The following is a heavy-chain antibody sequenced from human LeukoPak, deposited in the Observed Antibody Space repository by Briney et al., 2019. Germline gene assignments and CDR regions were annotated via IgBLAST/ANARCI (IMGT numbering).Heavy chain of an antibody. V-gene: IGHV1-69*04. CDR1: GYTFTGYY. CDR3: ARAID. J-gene: IGHJ4*02. D-gene: IGHD3-22*01. Sequence: SVKVSCKASGYTFTGYYMHWVRQAPGQGLEWMGRIIPILGIANYAQKFQGRVTITADKSTSTAYMELSSLRSEDTAVYYCARAIDWGQGTLVTVSS. CDR2: IIPILGIA.